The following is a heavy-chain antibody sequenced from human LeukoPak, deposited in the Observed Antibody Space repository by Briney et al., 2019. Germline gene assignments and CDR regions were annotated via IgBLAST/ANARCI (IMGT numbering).Heavy chain of an antibody. CDR1: GYTFTSYG. V-gene: IGHV1-18*01. CDR3: ARVDIVGATTADSDY. Sequence: ALVKVSCKASGYTFTSYGISWVRQAPGQGLEWMGWISAYNGNTNYAQKVQGRVTMTTDTSTSTAYMELRSLRSDDTAVYYCARVDIVGATTADSDYWGQGTLVTVSS. D-gene: IGHD1-26*01. J-gene: IGHJ4*02. CDR2: ISAYNGNT.